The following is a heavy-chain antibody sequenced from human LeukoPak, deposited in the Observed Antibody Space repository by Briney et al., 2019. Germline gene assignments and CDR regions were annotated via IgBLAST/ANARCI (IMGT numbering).Heavy chain of an antibody. CDR3: TRSNNILGATYFDY. CDR1: GLSFSTYA. J-gene: IGHJ4*02. D-gene: IGHD1-26*01. V-gene: IGHV3-64*02. CDR2: ISSNGGST. Sequence: PGGSLRLSCAASGLSFSTYAMHCVRQGPGKGLEYISSISSNGGSTYYADSVKGRFTISRDNSKNTLFLQMGSLRAEDMAVYYCTRSNNILGATYFDYWGQGNLVTVSS.